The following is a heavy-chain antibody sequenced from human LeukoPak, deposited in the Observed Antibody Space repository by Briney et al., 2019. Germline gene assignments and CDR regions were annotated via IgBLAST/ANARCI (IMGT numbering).Heavy chain of an antibody. J-gene: IGHJ4*02. CDR3: ANSLWDASDY. V-gene: IGHV3-23*01. CDR1: GSTFSDYS. Sequence: GSLRLSCAASGSTFSDYSMNWVRQAPGKGLEWVSAISGSGGSTYYADSMKGRFTISRDNSKNTLYLQMNSLRAEDTAVYYCANSLWDASDYWGQGTLVTVSS. D-gene: IGHD1-26*01. CDR2: ISGSGGST.